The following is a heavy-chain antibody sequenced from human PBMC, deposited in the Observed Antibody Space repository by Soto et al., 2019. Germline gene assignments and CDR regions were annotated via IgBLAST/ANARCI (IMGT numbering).Heavy chain of an antibody. CDR3: AADSFRLGIAVAGNY. V-gene: IGHV3-23*01. CDR1: GFTFGSYA. D-gene: IGHD6-19*01. J-gene: IGHJ4*02. CDR2: ISFGGGST. Sequence: EVQLLESGGGLVQPGGSLRLSCAASGFTFGSYAMTWVRQAPGKGLEWVSAISFGGGSTYYAASVKGRFTISRDNSTXTLYLQMTSLRAEDTAIYYCAADSFRLGIAVAGNYWGQGTLVTVSS.